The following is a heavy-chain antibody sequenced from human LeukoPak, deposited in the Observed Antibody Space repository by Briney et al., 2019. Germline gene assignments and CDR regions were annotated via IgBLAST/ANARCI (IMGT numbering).Heavy chain of an antibody. CDR1: GFTFSSYA. V-gene: IGHV3-30*04. J-gene: IGHJ4*02. Sequence: GGSLRLSCAASGFTFSSYAMHWVHQAPGKGLEWVAVISYDGSNKYYADSVKGRFTISRDNSKNTLYLQMNSLRAEDTAVYYCARELKYYFDYWGQGTLVTVSS. CDR2: ISYDGSNK. CDR3: ARELKYYFDY.